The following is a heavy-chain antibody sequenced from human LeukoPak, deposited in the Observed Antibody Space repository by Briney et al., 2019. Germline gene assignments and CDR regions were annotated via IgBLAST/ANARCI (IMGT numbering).Heavy chain of an antibody. J-gene: IGHJ4*02. Sequence: PGGSLRLSCAASGFTFSSYAMHWVRQAPGKGLEWVAVISYDGSNKYYADSVKGRFTISRDNSKNTLYLQMNSLRAEDTAVYYCALGVAVAASYDYWGQGTLVTVSS. CDR2: ISYDGSNK. D-gene: IGHD6-19*01. CDR3: ALGVAVAASYDY. V-gene: IGHV3-30-3*01. CDR1: GFTFSSYA.